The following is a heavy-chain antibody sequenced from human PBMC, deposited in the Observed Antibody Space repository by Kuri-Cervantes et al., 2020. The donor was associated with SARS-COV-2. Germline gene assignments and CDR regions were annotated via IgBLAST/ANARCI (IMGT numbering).Heavy chain of an antibody. CDR2: INPSGGST. V-gene: IGHV1-46*01. CDR1: GYTLTELS. Sequence: ASVKVSCKVSGYTLTELSMHWVRQAPGKGLEWMGIINPSGGSTSYAQKFQGRVTMTRDTSTSTVYMELSSLRSEDTAVYYCARHLITIFGVVIGLNWFDPWGQGTLVTVSS. CDR3: ARHLITIFGVVIGLNWFDP. D-gene: IGHD3-3*01. J-gene: IGHJ5*02.